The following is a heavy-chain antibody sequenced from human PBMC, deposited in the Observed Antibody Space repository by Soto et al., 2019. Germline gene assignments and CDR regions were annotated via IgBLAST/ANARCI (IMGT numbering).Heavy chain of an antibody. D-gene: IGHD2-15*01. V-gene: IGHV1-69*01. CDR3: ASWVVVVAATLGMDV. J-gene: IGHJ6*02. CDR2: IIPIFGTA. Sequence: SVEFSCKASGGTFSSYAISWVRQAPGQGLEWMGGIIPIFGTANYAQKFQGRVTITADESTSTAYMELSSLRSEDTAVYYCASWVVVVAATLGMDVWGQGTTVTVSS. CDR1: GGTFSSYA.